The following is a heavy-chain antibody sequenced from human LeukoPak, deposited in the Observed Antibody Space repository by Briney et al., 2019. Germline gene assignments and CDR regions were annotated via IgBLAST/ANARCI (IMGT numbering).Heavy chain of an antibody. V-gene: IGHV1-2*02. D-gene: IGHD4-17*01. CDR1: GYTFTDYF. CDR3: ATLYGDPDY. CDR2: INPNSVGT. J-gene: IGHJ4*02. Sequence: GASVKVSCKTSGYTFTDYFIHWVRQPPGQGLEWMGWINPNSVGTNYAQKFQGRVSMTRDTSISTAYMEPSRLRSDDTAVYYCATLYGDPDYWGQGTLVTVSS.